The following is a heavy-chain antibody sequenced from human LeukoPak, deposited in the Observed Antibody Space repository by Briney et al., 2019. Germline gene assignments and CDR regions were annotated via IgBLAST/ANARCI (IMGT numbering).Heavy chain of an antibody. D-gene: IGHD2-21*01. CDR1: GLTFTGVNF. CDR2: INTNSGVT. CDR3: TRDRLSKWFDP. J-gene: IGHJ5*02. V-gene: IGHV1-2*02. Sequence: ASVKVSCKASGLTFTGVNFIHWVRQAPGQGPEWMGWINTNSGVTDYARKFQGRVTMTRDTSISTAYMELYRLTSDDMAMYYCTRDRLSKWFDPWGQLTLVTVSS.